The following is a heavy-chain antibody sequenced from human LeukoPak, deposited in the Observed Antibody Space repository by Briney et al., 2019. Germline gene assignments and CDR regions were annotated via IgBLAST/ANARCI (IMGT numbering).Heavy chain of an antibody. CDR3: AKDMGDSSGYYLGN. V-gene: IGHV3-43*02. J-gene: IGHJ4*02. D-gene: IGHD3-22*01. Sequence: PGGSLRLSCAASGFTFADYAMHWVRQAPGKGLEWVSLINGDGGSTYYADSVKGRFTVSRDNSKNSLYLQMNSLRADDTALYYCAKDMGDSSGYYLGNWGQGTLVTVSS. CDR1: GFTFADYA. CDR2: INGDGGST.